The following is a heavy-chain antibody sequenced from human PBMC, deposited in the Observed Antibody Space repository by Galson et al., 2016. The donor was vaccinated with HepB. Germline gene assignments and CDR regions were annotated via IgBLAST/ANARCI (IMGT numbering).Heavy chain of an antibody. Sequence: SVKVSCKASGYIFTNYYMHWVRQSPGQGLEWMGIIIPSGGGTNYAQKFQDRVTMTSDTSTSKVFMELSSLKSEDTAEYYCVREYIEAAGPFDQWGQGTLVIVSS. CDR1: GYIFTNYY. CDR2: IIPSGGGT. J-gene: IGHJ4*02. D-gene: IGHD6-13*01. CDR3: VREYIEAAGPFDQ. V-gene: IGHV1-46*01.